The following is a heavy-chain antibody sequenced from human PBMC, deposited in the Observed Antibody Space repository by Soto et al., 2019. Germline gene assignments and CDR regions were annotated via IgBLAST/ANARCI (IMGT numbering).Heavy chain of an antibody. Sequence: GGSLRLSCAASGFTFSSYAMSWVRQAPGKGLEWVSALSGSGGSTFYADSVKGRFTISRDNSKNTRYLQMNSLRAEDTVVDYCAKDFRRGGALVQQLPSYYYGMDVWGQGTTVTVSS. CDR2: LSGSGGST. J-gene: IGHJ6*02. D-gene: IGHD6-13*01. CDR3: AKDFRRGGALVQQLPSYYYGMDV. V-gene: IGHV3-23*01. CDR1: GFTFSSYA.